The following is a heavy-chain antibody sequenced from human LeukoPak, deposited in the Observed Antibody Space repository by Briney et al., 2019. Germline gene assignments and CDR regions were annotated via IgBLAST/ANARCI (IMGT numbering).Heavy chain of an antibody. CDR2: ISYDGSNK. D-gene: IGHD6-13*01. CDR1: GFTFSSYG. V-gene: IGHV3-30*18. CDR3: AKDSAVAGFDY. Sequence: GGSLRLSCAASGFTFSSYGMHWVRQAPGKGLEWVAVISYDGSNKYYADSVKGRFTISRDNSKNTLYLQMNSLRAVDTAVYYCAKDSAVAGFDYWGQGTLVTVSS. J-gene: IGHJ4*02.